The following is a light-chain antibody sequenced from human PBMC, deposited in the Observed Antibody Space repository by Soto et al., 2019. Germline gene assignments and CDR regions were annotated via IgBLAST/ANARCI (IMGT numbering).Light chain of an antibody. J-gene: IGLJ1*01. CDR1: GSDVGAYNL. CDR2: QVN. Sequence: QPSSMSGSPGQSITLSCAGTGSDVGAYNLVSWYQQHPGKAPKLIICQVNTRASWLSNSFSGSKSGDTASLTISGLQAEDEVEYFCGSYAGTVAYGCGTGTKVTVL. V-gene: IGLV2-23*02. CDR3: GSYAGTVAYG.